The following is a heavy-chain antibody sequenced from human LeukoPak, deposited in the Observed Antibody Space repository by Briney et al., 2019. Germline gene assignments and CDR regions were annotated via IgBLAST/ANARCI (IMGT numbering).Heavy chain of an antibody. Sequence: ASVKVSCKASGFTFIGYYIHWVRQASGQGLEWMGWMSPKSANTGYAQKFQGRVTITRDTSKSTAYMELSSLTSEDTAVYFCARTPPRGLIDYWGQGTLVTVSS. CDR3: ARTPPRGLIDY. CDR1: GFTFIGYY. J-gene: IGHJ4*02. V-gene: IGHV1-8*03. CDR2: MSPKSANT. D-gene: IGHD3-16*01.